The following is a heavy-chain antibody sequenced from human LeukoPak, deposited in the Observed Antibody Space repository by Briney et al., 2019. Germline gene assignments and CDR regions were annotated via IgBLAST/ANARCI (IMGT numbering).Heavy chain of an antibody. D-gene: IGHD5-18*01. J-gene: IGHJ5*02. CDR2: INPHSGDT. CDR3: AREGGSSYGYAYH. CDR1: GYTFTSYY. V-gene: IGHV1-2*07. Sequence: ASVKVSCKAFGYTFTSYYMHWVRQAPGQGLEWMGWINPHSGDTNYAHKFQGRVTMTRDTSISIAYMELNSLESEDTAVYYCAREGGSSYGYAYHWGQGTLVTVSS.